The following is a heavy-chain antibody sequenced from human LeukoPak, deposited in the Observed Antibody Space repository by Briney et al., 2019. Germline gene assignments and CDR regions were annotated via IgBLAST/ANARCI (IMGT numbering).Heavy chain of an antibody. CDR2: ISSTSRTI. D-gene: IGHD4-17*01. V-gene: IGHV3-48*04. CDR3: ARDAYGDYERPDYFDY. Sequence: PGGFLRLSCAASGLYFNIYGMHWVRQAPGKGLEWVSYISSTSRTIYYADSVKGRFTVSRDNDKNSLYLQMSSLRAEDTAVYYCARDAYGDYERPDYFDYWGQGTLVTVSS. CDR1: GLYFNIYG. J-gene: IGHJ4*02.